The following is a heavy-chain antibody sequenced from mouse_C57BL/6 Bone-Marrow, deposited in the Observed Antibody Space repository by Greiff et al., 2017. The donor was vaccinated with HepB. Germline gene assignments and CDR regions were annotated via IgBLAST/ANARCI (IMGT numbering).Heavy chain of an antibody. V-gene: IGHV1-59*01. CDR1: GYTFTSYW. CDR2: IDPSDSYT. J-gene: IGHJ4*01. D-gene: IGHD1-1*01. Sequence: VQLQQPGAELVRPGPSVKLSCKASGYTFTSYWMHWVKQRPGQGLEWIGVIDPSDSYTNYNQKFKGKATLTVDTSSSTAYMQLSSLTSEDSAVYYCARRITTVLADYAMDYWGQGTSVTVSS. CDR3: ARRITTVLADYAMDY.